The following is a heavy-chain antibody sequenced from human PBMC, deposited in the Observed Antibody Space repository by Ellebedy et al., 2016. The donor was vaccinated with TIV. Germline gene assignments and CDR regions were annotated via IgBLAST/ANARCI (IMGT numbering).Heavy chain of an antibody. CDR3: ATFNWGSDYFED. D-gene: IGHD7-27*01. V-gene: IGHV3-53*01. CDR2: IYSGGAT. CDR1: GLTVISNY. Sequence: GESLKISCAASGLTVISNYMAWVRQPPGKGLEWVSLIYSGGATYYADPVKARFTISRDKSTNTLHPQMDNLSAEDTAVYYCATFNWGSDYFEDWGQGTLVTVSS. J-gene: IGHJ4*02.